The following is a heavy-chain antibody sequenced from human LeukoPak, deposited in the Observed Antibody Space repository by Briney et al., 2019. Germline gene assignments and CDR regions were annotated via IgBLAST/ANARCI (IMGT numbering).Heavy chain of an antibody. CDR1: GYTLTELS. Sequence: ASVKVSCKVSGYTLTELSMHWVRQAPGKGLEWMGGFDPEDGETIYAQKFQGRVTKTEDTSTDTAYMELSSLRSEDTAVYYCATGTPFGGSYYPGDPKAFDYWGQGTLVTVSS. V-gene: IGHV1-24*01. CDR3: ATGTPFGGSYYPGDPKAFDY. J-gene: IGHJ4*02. CDR2: FDPEDGET. D-gene: IGHD1-26*01.